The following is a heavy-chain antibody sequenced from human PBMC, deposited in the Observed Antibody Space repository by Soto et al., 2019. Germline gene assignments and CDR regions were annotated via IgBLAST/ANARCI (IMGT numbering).Heavy chain of an antibody. CDR2: IDPSDSNT. CDR3: ARGGITMGRSGMDV. V-gene: IGHV5-10-1*01. D-gene: IGHD3-10*01. Sequence: PGDPRKFPVRGFGYTFINYKITGCPQMPGKGLEWMGRIDPSDSNTDYSPSFPGHVTMSADESITTAYLQWRSLKASDTAIYYCARGGITMGRSGMDVWGQGTTVTVSS. J-gene: IGHJ6*02. CDR1: GYTFINYK.